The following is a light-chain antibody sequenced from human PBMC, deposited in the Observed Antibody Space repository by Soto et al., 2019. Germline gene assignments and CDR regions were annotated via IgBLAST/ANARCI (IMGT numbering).Light chain of an antibody. Sequence: QAVVTQPPSASGTPGQRVTISCSGSSSNIGSNTVNWYQQLPGTAPKLLMYSNNQRPSGVPDRVSGSKSGTSASLAITGLQSEDEADYYCAAWDDSLNGHVVFGGGTKLTVL. CDR2: SNN. CDR1: SSNIGSNT. V-gene: IGLV1-44*01. J-gene: IGLJ2*01. CDR3: AAWDDSLNGHVV.